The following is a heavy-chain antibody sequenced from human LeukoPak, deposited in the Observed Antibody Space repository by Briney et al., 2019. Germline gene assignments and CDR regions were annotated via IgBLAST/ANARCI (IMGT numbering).Heavy chain of an antibody. CDR3: ARVHYYMDV. Sequence: PGGSLRLSCAASGFTFSDYYMSWIRQAPGQGLEWVSYISRSGDTIYYADSVMGRFTISRDSAKNSLYLQMNSLRVEDTAIYYCARVHYYMDVWGKGTTVIVSS. CDR2: ISRSGDTI. V-gene: IGHV3-11*04. J-gene: IGHJ6*03. CDR1: GFTFSDYY.